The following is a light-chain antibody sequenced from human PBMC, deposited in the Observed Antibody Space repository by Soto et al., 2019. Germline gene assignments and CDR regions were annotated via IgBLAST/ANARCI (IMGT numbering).Light chain of an antibody. CDR2: DAS. CDR3: QHLDK. J-gene: IGKJ2*01. CDR1: QSVSSY. V-gene: IGKV3-11*01. Sequence: EIVLTQSPATLSLSPGERATLSCRASQSVSSYLAWYQQKPAQAPRLLIYDASNRATGIPARFSGSGSGTDFTLTISSLEPEDFAVYYCQHLDKFGQGTKLEIK.